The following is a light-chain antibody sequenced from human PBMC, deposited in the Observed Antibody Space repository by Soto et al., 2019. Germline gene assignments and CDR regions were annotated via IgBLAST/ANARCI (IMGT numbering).Light chain of an antibody. V-gene: IGLV2-11*01. CDR1: SSNVGVYNY. J-gene: IGLJ3*02. Sequence: QSALTQPRSVSGSPGQSVTISFTGTSSNVGVYNYVSWYQQHPGKAPKLILYDVTKRPSGVPDRLSGSKSGNTASLTISGLQSEDEAGYYCCSYAGTYTWVFGGGTKLTVL. CDR2: DVT. CDR3: CSYAGTYTWV.